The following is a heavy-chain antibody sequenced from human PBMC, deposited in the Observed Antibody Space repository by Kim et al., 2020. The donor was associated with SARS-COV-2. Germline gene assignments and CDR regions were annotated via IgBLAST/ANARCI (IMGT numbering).Heavy chain of an antibody. J-gene: IGHJ4*02. CDR3: ARTEDYGDYPFDS. V-gene: IGHV3-23*01. Sequence: GGSLRLSCADSGFTFSRNAMNWVRQAPGEGLEWVSGISSSGHNTYYADSVRGRFTISRDNSKNTLYLQLNSLRAEDTAVYYCARTEDYGDYPFDSWGQGTLVTVSS. CDR1: GFTFSRNA. CDR2: ISSSGHNT. D-gene: IGHD4-17*01.